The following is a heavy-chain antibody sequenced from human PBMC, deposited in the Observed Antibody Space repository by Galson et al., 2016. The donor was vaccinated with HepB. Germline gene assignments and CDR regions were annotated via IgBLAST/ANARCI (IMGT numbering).Heavy chain of an antibody. J-gene: IGHJ3*01. CDR3: AREDTHSHSGTYFDAFDV. D-gene: IGHD3-10*01. CDR1: GFTFTSYW. Sequence: LSLSCAASGFTFTSYWMTWVRQAPGKGLEWVANINRDGSEQHYVDSEKARFTIPRANAKNSLHLQMNSLRVEDTAVSSCAREDTHSHSGTYFDAFDVWGQGTMVTVSS. V-gene: IGHV3-7*03. CDR2: INRDGSEQ.